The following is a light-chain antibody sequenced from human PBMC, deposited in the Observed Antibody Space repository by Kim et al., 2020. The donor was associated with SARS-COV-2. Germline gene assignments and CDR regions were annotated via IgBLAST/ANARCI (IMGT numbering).Light chain of an antibody. V-gene: IGKV1-12*01. Sequence: ASLGDRVTITCRASQGINSWLAWYQQKPGKAPKLLIFAASNLQSGVPSRFSGSRSGTDFTLTISSLQPEDFATYYCQQGDSFPWTFGQGTKVDIK. CDR3: QQGDSFPWT. CDR2: AAS. CDR1: QGINSW. J-gene: IGKJ1*01.